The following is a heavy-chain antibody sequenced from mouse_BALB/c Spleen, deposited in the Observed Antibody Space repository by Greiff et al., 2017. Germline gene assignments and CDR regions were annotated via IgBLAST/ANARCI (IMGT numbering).Heavy chain of an antibody. D-gene: IGHD2-14*01. J-gene: IGHJ2*01. CDR2: IYPGDGDT. CDR3: ARDYRYPFDY. V-gene: IGHV1-80*01. CDR1: GYAFSSYW. Sequence: VKLLESGAELVRPGSSVKISCKASGYAFSSYWMNWVKQRPGQGLEWIGQIYPGDGDTNYNGKFKGKATLTADKSSSTAYMQLSSLTSEDSAVYFCARDYRYPFDYWGQGTTLTVSS.